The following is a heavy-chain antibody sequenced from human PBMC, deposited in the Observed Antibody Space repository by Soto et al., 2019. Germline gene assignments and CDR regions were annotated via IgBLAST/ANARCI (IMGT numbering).Heavy chain of an antibody. Sequence: QVQLVQSGAEVRKPGASVKVSCKTSGYTFTRYPIHWVRQAPGQRPEWMAWINAGNGNTKYSQKFQGRVTVTSDTSATTVYIELNSLTSEDTGVYYGATGDQGGNPNWGQGTLVTVSS. J-gene: IGHJ4*02. CDR3: ATGDQGGNPN. V-gene: IGHV1-3*01. CDR1: GYTFTRYP. D-gene: IGHD2-15*01. CDR2: INAGNGNT.